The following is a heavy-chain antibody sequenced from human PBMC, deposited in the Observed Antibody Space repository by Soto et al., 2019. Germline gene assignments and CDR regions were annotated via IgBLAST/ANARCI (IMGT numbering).Heavy chain of an antibody. D-gene: IGHD3-3*01. CDR3: ARAPYDDFWNGYVH. CDR1: GYPFNSYG. V-gene: IGHV1-18*01. J-gene: IGHJ4*01. Sequence: ASVTVSCKGCGYPFNSYGFHWVRQAPGQGLERMGWIAAYTETTNYAQKFRGRVAMTTDTSTSTAYRALRDLRSDDTAIYYCARAPYDDFWNGYVHWGHGALVTVSS. CDR2: IAAYTETT.